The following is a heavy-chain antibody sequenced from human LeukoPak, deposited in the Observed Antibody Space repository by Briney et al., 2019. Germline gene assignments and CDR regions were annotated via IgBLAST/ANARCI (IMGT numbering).Heavy chain of an antibody. V-gene: IGHV4-59*01. J-gene: IGHJ5*02. D-gene: IGHD1-1*01. CDR2: ISYSGST. CDR3: AREGTAGTNLNWFDP. Sequence: SETLSLTCTVSGGSISSYYWSWIRQPPGKGLEWIGYISYSGSTNFNPSLKSRVTISVDTSKNQFSLKLSSVTAADTAVYYCAREGTAGTNLNWFDPWGQGTLVSVSS. CDR1: GGSISSYY.